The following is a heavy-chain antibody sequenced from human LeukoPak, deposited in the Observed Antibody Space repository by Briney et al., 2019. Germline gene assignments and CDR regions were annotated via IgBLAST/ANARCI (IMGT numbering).Heavy chain of an antibody. CDR2: IIPIFGTA. D-gene: IGHD6-6*01. V-gene: IGHV1-69*13. J-gene: IGHJ5*02. CDR1: GGTFSSYA. CDR3: ARDPSIAADEYNWFDP. Sequence: ASVKVSCKASGGTFSSYAISWVRQAPGQGREWMGGIIPIFGTANYAQKFQGRVTITADESTSTAYMELSSLRSEGTAVYYCARDPSIAADEYNWFDPWGQGTLVTVSS.